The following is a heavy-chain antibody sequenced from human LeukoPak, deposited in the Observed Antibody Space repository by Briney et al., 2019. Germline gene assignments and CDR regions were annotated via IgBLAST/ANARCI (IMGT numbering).Heavy chain of an antibody. V-gene: IGHV6-1*01. CDR2: TYYRSKWYF. Sequence: QSQTLSLTCAISGDSVSDNIAAWNWVRQSPSRGLEWLGRTYYRSKWYFDYAVSLKSRIIINPDTSKNQFSLQLNSVTPEDTAVYYCARGSAFDVWGQGTMVTVSS. CDR3: ARGSAFDV. J-gene: IGHJ3*01. CDR1: GDSVSDNIAA.